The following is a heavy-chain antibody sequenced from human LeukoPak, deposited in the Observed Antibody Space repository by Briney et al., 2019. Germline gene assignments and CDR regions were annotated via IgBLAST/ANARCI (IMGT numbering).Heavy chain of an antibody. J-gene: IGHJ6*03. CDR1: GYTFTGYY. V-gene: IGHV1-2*02. CDR2: INPNSGGT. D-gene: IGHD4-17*01. Sequence: ASVKASCKASGYTFTGYYMHWVRQAPGQGLEWMGWINPNSGGTNYAQKFQGRVTMTRDTSISTAYMGLSRLRSDDTAVYYCARAPADDYGDYYYYMDVWGKGTTVTVSS. CDR3: ARAPADDYGDYYYYMDV.